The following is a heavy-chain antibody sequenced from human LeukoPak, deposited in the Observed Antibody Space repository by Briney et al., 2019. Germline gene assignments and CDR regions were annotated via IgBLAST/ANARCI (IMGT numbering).Heavy chain of an antibody. D-gene: IGHD2-15*01. CDR1: GGSISSSSYY. CDR3: ARGRVVVAATPTNWFDP. CDR2: INHSGST. J-gene: IGHJ5*02. V-gene: IGHV4-39*07. Sequence: SETLSLTCTVSGGSISSSSYYWGWIRQPPGKGLEYIGEINHSGSTNYNPSLKSRVTISVDTSKNQFSLKLSSVTAADTAVYYCARGRVVVAATPTNWFDPWGQGTLVTVSS.